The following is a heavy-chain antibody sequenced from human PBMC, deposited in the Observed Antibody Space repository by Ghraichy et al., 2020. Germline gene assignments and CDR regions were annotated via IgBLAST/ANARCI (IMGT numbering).Heavy chain of an antibody. CDR1: AYTFTSYA. CDR3: ARDRDSGWVYFYYAMDV. J-gene: IGHJ6*02. D-gene: IGHD6-19*01. V-gene: IGHV1-3*01. CDR2: INSGNGNT. Sequence: ASVKVSCQASAYTFTSYAMHWVRQAPGQRLEWMGWINSGNGNTKYSQKFQGRVTITRDTSASTAYMELSSLRSEDTAVYYCARDRDSGWVYFYYAMDVWGQGTTVTVSS.